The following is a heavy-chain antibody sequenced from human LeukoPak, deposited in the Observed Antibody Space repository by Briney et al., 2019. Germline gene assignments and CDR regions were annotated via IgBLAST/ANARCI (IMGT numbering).Heavy chain of an antibody. CDR2: IYTSGST. V-gene: IGHV4-4*07. CDR1: GGSISSYC. Sequence: SETLSLTCTVSGGSISSYCWSWIRQPAGKGLEWIGRIYTSGSTNYNPSLKSRVTMSVDTSKNQFSLKLSSVTAADTAVYYCARGRDSGSYYDHDAFDIWGQGTMVTVSS. J-gene: IGHJ3*02. D-gene: IGHD1-26*01. CDR3: ARGRDSGSYYDHDAFDI.